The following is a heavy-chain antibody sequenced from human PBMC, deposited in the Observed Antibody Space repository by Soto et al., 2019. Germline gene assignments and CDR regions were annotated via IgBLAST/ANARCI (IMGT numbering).Heavy chain of an antibody. CDR3: AKQFSGWSYYFDY. V-gene: IGHV3-30-3*02. CDR1: GFTFSTNA. Sequence: QVQLVESGGGVVQPGRSLRLXXAASGFTFSTNAMHWVRQAPGKGLEWVAVISYDGSTRYYADSIKGRFTISRDNSKNTLYLQVNNLRAEDTAVYYCAKQFSGWSYYFDYWGQGTLVTVSS. J-gene: IGHJ4*02. CDR2: ISYDGSTR. D-gene: IGHD6-19*01.